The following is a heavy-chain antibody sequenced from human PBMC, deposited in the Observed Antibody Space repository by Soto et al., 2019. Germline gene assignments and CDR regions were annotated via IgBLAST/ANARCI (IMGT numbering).Heavy chain of an antibody. V-gene: IGHV4-34*01. CDR2: INHSGST. J-gene: IGHJ5*02. CDR3: ARDHRGVKLNWFDP. D-gene: IGHD3-10*01. Sequence: SETLSLTCTVYGGSFSGDYWSWIRQPPGKGLEWLGEINHSGSTNYNPSLKSRVTISVDTSKNQFSLKLSSVTAADTAVYYCARDHRGVKLNWFDPWGQGTLVT. CDR1: GGSFSGDY.